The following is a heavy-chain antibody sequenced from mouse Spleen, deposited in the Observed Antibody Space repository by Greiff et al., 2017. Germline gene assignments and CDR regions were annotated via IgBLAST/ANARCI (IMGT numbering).Heavy chain of an antibody. CDR2: IYPGDGDT. D-gene: IGHD1-1*01. CDR1: GYAFSSYW. J-gene: IGHJ1*01. Sequence: VQLQQSGAELVKPGASVKISCKASGYAFSSYWMNWVNQRPGKGLEWIGQIYPGDGDTNYNGKFKGKATLTADKSSSTAYMQLSSLTSEDSAVYFCARDYGSRTRYFDVWGAGTTVTVSS. CDR3: ARDYGSRTRYFDV. V-gene: IGHV1-80*01.